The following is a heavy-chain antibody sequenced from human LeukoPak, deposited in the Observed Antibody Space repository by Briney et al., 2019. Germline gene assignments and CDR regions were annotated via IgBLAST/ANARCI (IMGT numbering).Heavy chain of an antibody. Sequence: GGSLRLSCAASGITVSSNYMSWVRQAPGKGLEWVGFIRSKAYGGTTEYAASVKGRFTISRDDSKSIAYLQMNSLKTEDTAVYYCTGATGGSYWGQGTLVTVSS. D-gene: IGHD4-17*01. CDR1: GITVSSNY. V-gene: IGHV3-49*04. CDR2: IRSKAYGGTT. CDR3: TGATGGSY. J-gene: IGHJ4*02.